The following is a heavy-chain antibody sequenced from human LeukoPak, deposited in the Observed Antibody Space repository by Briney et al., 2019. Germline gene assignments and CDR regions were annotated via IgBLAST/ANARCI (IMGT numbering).Heavy chain of an antibody. CDR2: IYYSGST. CDR1: GASISSDY. Sequence: SETLSLTCTVSGASISSDYWSWIRQPPGKGLEWMGYIYYSGSTNYNPSLKSRVTISADTSKNQFSLKLSSVTAADTAVYYCARARWFDPWGQGTLVTVSS. J-gene: IGHJ5*02. V-gene: IGHV4-59*01. CDR3: ARARWFDP.